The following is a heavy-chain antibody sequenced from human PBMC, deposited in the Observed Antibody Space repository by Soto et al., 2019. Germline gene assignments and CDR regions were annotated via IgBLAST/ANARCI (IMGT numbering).Heavy chain of an antibody. CDR2: IWYDGSNK. V-gene: IGHV3-33*01. J-gene: IGHJ5*02. Sequence: PGGSLRLSCAASGFTFSSYGRHWVRQAPGKGLEWVAVIWYDGSNKYYADSVKGRFTIIRDNSKNTLYLQMNSLRAEDTAVYYCARDSVVIIPAANWFDPWGQGTLVTVSS. CDR3: ARDSVVIIPAANWFDP. D-gene: IGHD2-2*01. CDR1: GFTFSSYG.